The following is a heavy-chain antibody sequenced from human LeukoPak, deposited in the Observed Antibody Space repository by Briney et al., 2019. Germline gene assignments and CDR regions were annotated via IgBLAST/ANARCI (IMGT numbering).Heavy chain of an antibody. D-gene: IGHD2-2*01. CDR3: ARPEQGVPAATPNDY. J-gene: IGHJ4*02. V-gene: IGHV5-51*01. Sequence: GESLKISCKGSGYSFTSYWIGWVRQMPGKGLEWMGIIYPGDSDTRYSPSFQGQVTISADKSISTAYLQWSSLKASDTAMYYCARPEQGVPAATPNDYWGQGTLVTVSS. CDR1: GYSFTSYW. CDR2: IYPGDSDT.